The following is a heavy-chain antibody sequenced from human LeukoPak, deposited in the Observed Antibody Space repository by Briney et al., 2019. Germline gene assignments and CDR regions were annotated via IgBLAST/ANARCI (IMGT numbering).Heavy chain of an antibody. D-gene: IGHD5-24*01. CDR3: ASGRDGYNHDY. CDR1: GYSFSTFD. V-gene: IGHV1-8*01. Sequence: ASVKVSCKTSGYSFSTFDINWVRQATGQGLEWMGWMNPNSGNTNYEQKFQGRLTMTRDTSISTAYMELSSLRSEDTAVYYCASGRDGYNHDYWGQGTLVTVSS. CDR2: MNPNSGNT. J-gene: IGHJ4*02.